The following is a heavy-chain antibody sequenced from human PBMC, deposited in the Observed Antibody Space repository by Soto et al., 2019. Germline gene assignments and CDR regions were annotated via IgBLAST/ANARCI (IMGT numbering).Heavy chain of an antibody. Sequence: QVQLVQSGAEVKKPGSSVKVSCKASGGTFSSYTISWVLQAPGQGLEWMGRIIPILGIANYAQKFQGRVTITADKSTSTAYMELSSLRSEDTAVYYCARDTGIAARRPTDAFDIWGQGTMVTVSS. CDR3: ARDTGIAARRPTDAFDI. CDR2: IIPILGIA. V-gene: IGHV1-69*08. CDR1: GGTFSSYT. D-gene: IGHD6-6*01. J-gene: IGHJ3*02.